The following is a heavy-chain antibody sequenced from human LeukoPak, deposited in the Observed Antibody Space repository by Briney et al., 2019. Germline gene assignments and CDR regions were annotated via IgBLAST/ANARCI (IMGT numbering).Heavy chain of an antibody. CDR3: AREVITGTLNHYYYYYYMDV. J-gene: IGHJ6*03. CDR2: IYYSGST. V-gene: IGHV4-59*12. CDR1: GGSISNYY. Sequence: SETLSLTCTVSGGSISNYYWTWIRQPPGKGLEWIGYIYYSGSTKYNPSLESRVTISVDRSKNQFSLKLSSVTAADTAVYYCAREVITGTLNHYYYYYYMDVWGKGTTVTVSS. D-gene: IGHD1-7*01.